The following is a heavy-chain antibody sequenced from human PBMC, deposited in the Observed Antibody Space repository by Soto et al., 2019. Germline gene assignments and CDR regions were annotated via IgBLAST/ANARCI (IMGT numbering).Heavy chain of an antibody. Sequence: SETLSLTCTVSGGSISSSSYYWSWIRQPPGKGLEWIGEINHSGSTNYNPSLKSRVTISVDTSKNQFSLKLSSVTAADTAVYYCARGGDGVLWFGEFLYYYYGMDVWGQGTTVTVSS. V-gene: IGHV4-39*07. D-gene: IGHD3-10*01. CDR1: GGSISSSSYY. CDR3: ARGGDGVLWFGEFLYYYYGMDV. J-gene: IGHJ6*02. CDR2: INHSGST.